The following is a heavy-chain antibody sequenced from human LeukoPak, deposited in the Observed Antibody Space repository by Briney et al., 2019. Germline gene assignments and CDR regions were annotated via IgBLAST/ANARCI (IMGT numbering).Heavy chain of an antibody. CDR3: AKDGDSGPNFDY. CDR1: GYSISSGYY. V-gene: IGHV4-38-2*02. D-gene: IGHD6-13*01. Sequence: PSETLSLTCAVSGYSISSGYYWGWIRQPPGKGLEWIGSIYHSGSTYYNPSLKSRVTISVDTSKNQFSLKLSSVTAADTAVYYCAKDGDSGPNFDYWGQGTLVTVSS. CDR2: IYHSGST. J-gene: IGHJ4*02.